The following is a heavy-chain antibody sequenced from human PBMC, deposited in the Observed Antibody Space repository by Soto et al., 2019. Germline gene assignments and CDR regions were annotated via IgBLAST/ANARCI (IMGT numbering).Heavy chain of an antibody. D-gene: IGHD3-10*01. J-gene: IGHJ6*02. CDR1: GGTFSSYA. Sequence: QVQLVQSGAEVKKPGSSVKVSCKASGGTFSSYAISWVRQAPGKGLEWMGGIIPIFGTANYAQKCQGRVTITADESTSTAYMELSSLRSEDTAVYYCARSITMVRGGTHIYYYYGMDVWVQGSTVTVSS. CDR3: ARSITMVRGGTHIYYYYGMDV. CDR2: IIPIFGTA. V-gene: IGHV1-69*01.